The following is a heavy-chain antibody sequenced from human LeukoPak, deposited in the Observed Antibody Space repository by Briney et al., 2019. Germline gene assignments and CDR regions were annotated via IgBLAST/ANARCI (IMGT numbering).Heavy chain of an antibody. D-gene: IGHD1-26*01. CDR3: AKGTPVGAPAIYYYYYMDV. V-gene: IGHV3-30*02. CDR2: IRYDGSNK. J-gene: IGHJ6*03. Sequence: GGSLRLSCAASGFTFSSYGMHWVRQAPGKGLEWVAFIRYDGSNKYYADSVKGRFTISRDNSKNTLYLQMNSLRAEDTAVYYCAKGTPVGAPAIYYYYYMDVWGKGTTVTISS. CDR1: GFTFSSYG.